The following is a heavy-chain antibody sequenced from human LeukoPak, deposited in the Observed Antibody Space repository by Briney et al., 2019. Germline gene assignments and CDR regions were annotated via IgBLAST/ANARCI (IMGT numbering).Heavy chain of an antibody. V-gene: IGHV3-30*04. CDR2: ISNDGNNK. D-gene: IGHD3-10*01. Sequence: GRFLRLSCAASGFSFNTYPMHWVRQAPGKGLEWVAVISNDGNNKYYADSVKGRFTISRDNSNNTLSLQMNGLRVEDTAVYYCARPDDSESFYRANHYWGRGTLVTVS. CDR1: GFSFNTYP. J-gene: IGHJ4*02. CDR3: ARPDDSESFYRANHY.